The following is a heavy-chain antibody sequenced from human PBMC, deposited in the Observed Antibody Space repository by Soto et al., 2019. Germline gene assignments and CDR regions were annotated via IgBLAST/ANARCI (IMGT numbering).Heavy chain of an antibody. V-gene: IGHV1-18*01. D-gene: IGHD4-17*01. J-gene: IGHJ4*02. CDR1: GYTFTNYG. CDR3: AKFDFGDYYFDS. Sequence: QVQLVQSGPEVKKPGASVKVSCKASGYTFTNYGVSWVRQAPGQGLEWMGWISPNNGNTQFAQKFQDRVTLTIDTSTTTAHMEVRSLISDDTAVYYCAKFDFGDYYFDSWGQGTLVTVSS. CDR2: ISPNNGNT.